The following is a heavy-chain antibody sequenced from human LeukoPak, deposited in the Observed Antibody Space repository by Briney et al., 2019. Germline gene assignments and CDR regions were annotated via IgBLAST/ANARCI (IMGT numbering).Heavy chain of an antibody. J-gene: IGHJ4*02. CDR1: GFTFSSYA. Sequence: GGSLRLSCAASGFTFSSYAMSWVRQAPGKGLEWVANIKQDGSERYYVDSVKGRFTNSRDNAKNSLYLQMNSLRAEDTAVYYCATDQAGGLDSWGQGTLVTVSS. V-gene: IGHV3-7*01. CDR3: ATDQAGGLDS. CDR2: IKQDGSER. D-gene: IGHD3-10*01.